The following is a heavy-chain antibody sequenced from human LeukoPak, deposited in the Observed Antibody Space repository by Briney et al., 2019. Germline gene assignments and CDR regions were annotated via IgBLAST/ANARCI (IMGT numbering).Heavy chain of an antibody. CDR2: IYYSGST. CDR1: GGSISSSSYY. D-gene: IGHD6-13*01. Sequence: SETLSLTCTVSGGSISSSSYYWGWIRQPPGKGLEWIGSIYYSGSTHYNPSLKSRVTISVDTSKNQFSLKLSSVTAADTAVYYCARRISSSWYYFDYWGQGTLVTVSS. CDR3: ARRISSSWYYFDY. V-gene: IGHV4-39*01. J-gene: IGHJ4*02.